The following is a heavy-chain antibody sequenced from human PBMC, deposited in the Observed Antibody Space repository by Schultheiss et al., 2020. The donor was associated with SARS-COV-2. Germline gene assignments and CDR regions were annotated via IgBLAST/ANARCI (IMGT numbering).Heavy chain of an antibody. Sequence: GSLRLSCAVSGGSITENFYYWGWIRQPPGKGLEWIGSIYYSGTTHYNPSLKSRVTISIDASKNQFSLKLRSVTAADTAVYYCARERRSLWQWLVWFDPWGQGTLVTVSS. J-gene: IGHJ5*02. CDR1: GGSITENFYY. V-gene: IGHV4-39*02. CDR2: IYYSGTT. D-gene: IGHD6-19*01. CDR3: ARERRSLWQWLVWFDP.